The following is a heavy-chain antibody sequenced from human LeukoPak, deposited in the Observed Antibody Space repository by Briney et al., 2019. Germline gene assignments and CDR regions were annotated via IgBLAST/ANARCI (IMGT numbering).Heavy chain of an antibody. CDR1: GGSISSYY. D-gene: IGHD1-26*01. J-gene: IGHJ3*02. CDR2: IYYSGST. Sequence: PSETLSLTCTVSGGSISSYYWSWIRQPPGQGLEWIGYIYYSGSTNYNPSLKSRVTISVDTSKNQFSLKLSSVTAADTAVYYCARDSSLLPGDEVEAFDIWGQGTMVTVSS. CDR3: ARDSSLLPGDEVEAFDI. V-gene: IGHV4-59*01.